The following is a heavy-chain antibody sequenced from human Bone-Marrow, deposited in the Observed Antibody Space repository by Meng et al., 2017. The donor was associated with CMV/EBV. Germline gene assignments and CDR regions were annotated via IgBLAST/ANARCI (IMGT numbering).Heavy chain of an antibody. Sequence: GGSLRLSCAASGFTFSSYSMNWVRQAPGKGLEWVSSISSSSSYIYYADSVKGRFTISRDNAKNSLYLQMNSLRAEDTAVYYCASSGSSIAARWTYYYYYGMDVWGQGPMVTVSS. CDR3: ASSGSSIAARWTYYYYYGMDV. V-gene: IGHV3-21*01. CDR1: GFTFSSYS. J-gene: IGHJ6*02. CDR2: ISSSSSYI. D-gene: IGHD6-6*01.